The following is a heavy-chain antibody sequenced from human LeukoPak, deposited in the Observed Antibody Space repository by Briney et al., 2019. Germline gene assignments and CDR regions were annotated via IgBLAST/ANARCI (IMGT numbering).Heavy chain of an antibody. J-gene: IGHJ4*02. CDR1: GFTFRHYE. CDR3: AKLIGSGYHFFHF. CDR2: ITSGSGDTT. Sequence: GGSLRLSCAASGFTFRHYEMTWVRQAPGKGLEWLSFITSGSGDTTYYADSVKGRFTISRDNDKNSLSLQMNSLRAEDTAIYYCAKLIGSGYHFFHFWGQGTLVTVSS. D-gene: IGHD5-12*01. V-gene: IGHV3-48*03.